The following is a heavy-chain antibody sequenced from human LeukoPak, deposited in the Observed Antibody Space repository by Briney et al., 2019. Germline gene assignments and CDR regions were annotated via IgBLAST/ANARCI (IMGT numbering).Heavy chain of an antibody. Sequence: PGGSLRLSCAASGFTFDDYAMHWVRQAPGKGLEWVSGISWNSGSIGYADSVKGRFTISRDNAKNSLYLQMNSLGAEDTALYYCAKDSGSSRNFDYWGQGTLVTVSS. CDR1: GFTFDDYA. CDR2: ISWNSGSI. V-gene: IGHV3-9*01. D-gene: IGHD6-13*01. CDR3: AKDSGSSRNFDY. J-gene: IGHJ4*02.